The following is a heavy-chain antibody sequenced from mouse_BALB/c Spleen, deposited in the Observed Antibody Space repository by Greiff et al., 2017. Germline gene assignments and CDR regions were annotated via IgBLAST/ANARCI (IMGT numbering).Heavy chain of an antibody. CDR2: ISSGGGST. CDR3: ARIGDGYYGFDY. CDR1: GFAFSSYD. D-gene: IGHD2-3*01. Sequence: EVKVVESGGGLVKPGGSLKLSCAASGFAFSSYDMSWVRQTPEKRLEWVAYISSGGGSTYYPDTVKGRFTISRDNAKNTLYLQMSSLKSEDTAMYYCARIGDGYYGFDYWGQGTTLTVSS. V-gene: IGHV5-12-1*01. J-gene: IGHJ2*01.